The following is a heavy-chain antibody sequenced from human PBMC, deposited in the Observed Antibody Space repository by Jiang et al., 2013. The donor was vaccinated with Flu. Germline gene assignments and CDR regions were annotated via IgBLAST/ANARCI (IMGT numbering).Heavy chain of an antibody. J-gene: IGHJ4*02. CDR1: GGSISSDNYY. CDR3: ARRSVGTIDY. CDR2: IYYSGST. D-gene: IGHD1-1*01. V-gene: IGHV4-39*01. Sequence: LLKPSETLSLTCTVSGGSISSDNYYWTWIRQPPGKGLEWIGAIYYSGSTYYNPSLKSRVTISVDTSKNQFFLRLTSVTAADTAVYYCARRSVGTIDYWGQGTLVTVSS.